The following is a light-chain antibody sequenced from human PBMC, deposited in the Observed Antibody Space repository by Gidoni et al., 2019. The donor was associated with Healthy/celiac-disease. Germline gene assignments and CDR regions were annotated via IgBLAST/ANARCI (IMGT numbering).Light chain of an antibody. J-gene: IGLJ2*01. V-gene: IGLV2-23*01. Sequence: QYALTQPASVSGSPGQSITISCTGTSSDVGSYNLVSWYQQHPGKAPKLMIYEGSKRPSGVSNLFSGSKSGNTASLTISGLQAEDEADYYFCSYAGSVVFGGGTKLTVL. CDR3: CSYAGSVV. CDR2: EGS. CDR1: SSDVGSYNL.